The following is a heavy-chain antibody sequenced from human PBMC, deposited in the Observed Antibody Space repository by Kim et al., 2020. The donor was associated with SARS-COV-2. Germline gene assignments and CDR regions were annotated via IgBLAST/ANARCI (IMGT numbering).Heavy chain of an antibody. Sequence: SETLSLTCHVSGGSISNYSWGWIRQTPGKGLEWIGNGDDAGHINYNPYPKSRVTISLDTSKNQFYLRLNSVSAADTAVYYCARERSTTWLTRGLLDSSG. J-gene: IGHJ5*01. D-gene: IGHD6-13*01. CDR3: ARERSTTWLTRGLLDS. V-gene: IGHV4-59*01. CDR1: GGSISNYS. CDR2: GDDAGHI.